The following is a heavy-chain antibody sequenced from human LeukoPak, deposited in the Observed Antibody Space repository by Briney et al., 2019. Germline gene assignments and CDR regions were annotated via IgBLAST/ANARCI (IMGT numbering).Heavy chain of an antibody. J-gene: IGHJ4*02. D-gene: IGHD3-9*01. Sequence: ASVKVSCKASGYTFTSYGISWVRQAPGQGLEWMGWISAYNGNTNYAQKLQGRVTMTTDTSTSTAYMELRSLRSDDTAVYYCARNYYDILTGYSGDDYWGQGTLVTVSS. V-gene: IGHV1-18*04. CDR2: ISAYNGNT. CDR3: ARNYYDILTGYSGDDY. CDR1: GYTFTSYG.